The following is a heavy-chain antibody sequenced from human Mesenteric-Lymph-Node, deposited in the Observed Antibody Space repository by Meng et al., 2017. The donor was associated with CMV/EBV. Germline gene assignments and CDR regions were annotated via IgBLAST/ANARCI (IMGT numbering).Heavy chain of an antibody. CDR2: INPGNGNT. CDR1: GYSFTKYL. V-gene: IGHV1-3*01. CDR3: ARIMDSGWLDP. J-gene: IGHJ5*02. Sequence: SCKASGYSFTKYLRHWARQAPGQRLEWLGWINPGNGNTNYVEQFQGRVTFTRDTSASTTYMELRSLRSEDMGIYYCARIMDSGWLDPWGQGTLVTVSS. D-gene: IGHD3-16*01.